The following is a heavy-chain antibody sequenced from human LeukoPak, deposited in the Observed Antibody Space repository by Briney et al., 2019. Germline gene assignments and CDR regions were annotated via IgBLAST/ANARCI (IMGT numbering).Heavy chain of an antibody. CDR3: ARHYYGSGSYYL. CDR2: INHSGST. Sequence: PSETLSLTCAVYGGSFSGYYWSWIRQPPGKGLEWIGEINHSGSTNYNPSLKSRVTISVDTSKNQFSLKLSSVTAADTAVYYCARHYYGSGSYYLWGQGTLVTVSS. J-gene: IGHJ4*02. CDR1: GGSFSGYY. V-gene: IGHV4-34*01. D-gene: IGHD3-10*01.